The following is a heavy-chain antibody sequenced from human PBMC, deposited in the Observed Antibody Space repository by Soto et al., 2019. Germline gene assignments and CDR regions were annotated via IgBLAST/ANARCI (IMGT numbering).Heavy chain of an antibody. V-gene: IGHV3-33*01. CDR3: ARDGSGQWLSSGHYGMDV. J-gene: IGHJ6*02. CDR1: GFTFSSYG. Sequence: LRLSCAASGFTFSSYGVHWVRQAPGKGLEWVAVIWYDGSNKYYADSVKGRFTISRDNSKNTLYLQMNSLRAEDTAVYYCARDGSGQWLSSGHYGMDVWGQGTTVTVSS. CDR2: IWYDGSNK. D-gene: IGHD3-10*01.